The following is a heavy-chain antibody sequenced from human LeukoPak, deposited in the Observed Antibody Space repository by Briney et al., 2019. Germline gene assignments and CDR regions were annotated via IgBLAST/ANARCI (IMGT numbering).Heavy chain of an antibody. CDR1: RFTISSYG. CDR2: IWYDGSNK. J-gene: IGHJ6*02. V-gene: IGHV3-33*01. CDR3: ARDPPDV. Sequence: RSLRLSCAAPRFTISSYGMHWVRQAPGKGLEWVAVIWYDGSNKYYADSVKGRFTISRDNSKNTLYPQMNSLRAEDTAVYYCARDPPDVWGQGTTVTVSS.